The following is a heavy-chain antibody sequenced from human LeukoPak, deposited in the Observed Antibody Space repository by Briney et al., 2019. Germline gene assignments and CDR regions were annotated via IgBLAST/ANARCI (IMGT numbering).Heavy chain of an antibody. J-gene: IGHJ4*02. CDR1: GGSFSGYY. CDR3: ERGLGKAAAGLYYFDY. Sequence: SETLSLTCAVYGGSFSGYYWSWIRQPPGKGLEWIGEINHSGSTNYNPSLKSRVTISVDTSKNQFSLKLSSVTAADTAVYYCERGLGKAAAGLYYFDYWGQGTLVTVSS. V-gene: IGHV4-34*01. CDR2: INHSGST. D-gene: IGHD6-13*01.